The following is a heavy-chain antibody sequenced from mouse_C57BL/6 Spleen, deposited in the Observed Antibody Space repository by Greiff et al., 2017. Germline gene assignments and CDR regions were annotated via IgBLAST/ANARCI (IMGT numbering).Heavy chain of an antibody. Sequence: QVQLQQSGPELVKPGASVKISCKASGYAFSSSWMNWVKQRPGKGLEWIGRIYPGDGDTNYNGKFKGKATLTADKSSSTAYMQLSSLTSEDSAVYFCASGGYYYGSSYGWYFDVWGTGTTVTVSS. V-gene: IGHV1-82*01. CDR1: GYAFSSSW. CDR2: IYPGDGDT. D-gene: IGHD1-1*01. CDR3: ASGGYYYGSSYGWYFDV. J-gene: IGHJ1*03.